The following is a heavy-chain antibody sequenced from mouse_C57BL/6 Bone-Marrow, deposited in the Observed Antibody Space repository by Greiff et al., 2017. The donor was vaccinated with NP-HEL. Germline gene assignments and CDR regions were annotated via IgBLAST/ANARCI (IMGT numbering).Heavy chain of an antibody. Sequence: QVQLQQSGPELVKPGASVKISCKASGYAFSSSWMNWVKQRPGKGLEWIGRIYPGDGDTNYNGKFKGKATLTADKSSSTAYMQLSSLTSEDSAVYFCARGLLWLRRDYFDYWGQGTTLTVSS. J-gene: IGHJ2*01. D-gene: IGHD2-2*01. CDR1: GYAFSSSW. CDR3: ARGLLWLRRDYFDY. V-gene: IGHV1-82*01. CDR2: IYPGDGDT.